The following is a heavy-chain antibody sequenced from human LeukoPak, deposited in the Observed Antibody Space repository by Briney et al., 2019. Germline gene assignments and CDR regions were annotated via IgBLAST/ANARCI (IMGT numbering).Heavy chain of an antibody. CDR3: ARDGIAGRFGEYSNH. D-gene: IGHD3-10*01. CDR2: IYSGGST. J-gene: IGHJ4*02. CDR1: GFTVSSNY. V-gene: IGHV3-66*02. Sequence: GGSLRLSCAASGFTVSSNYMSWVRQAPGKGLEWVSVIYSGGSTYYADSVKGRFTISRDNSKNTLYLQMNSLRAEDTAVYYCARDGIAGRFGEYSNHWGQGTLVTVSS.